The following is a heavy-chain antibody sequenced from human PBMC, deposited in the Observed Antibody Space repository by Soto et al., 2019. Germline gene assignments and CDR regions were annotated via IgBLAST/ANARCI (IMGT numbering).Heavy chain of an antibody. D-gene: IGHD2-2*01. CDR3: ARTARVPDF. CDR1: GASITTYY. CDR2: IYHTGVT. Sequence: QVQLQESGPGLVKPSETLSLTCTVSGASITTYYWSWFRQPPGQGLESLGYIYHTGVTNSNPSLRGRLSISIDTAKNQYSLKLSSVTSADTAIYYCARTARVPDFWGPGILVTVSS. V-gene: IGHV4-59*01. J-gene: IGHJ4*02.